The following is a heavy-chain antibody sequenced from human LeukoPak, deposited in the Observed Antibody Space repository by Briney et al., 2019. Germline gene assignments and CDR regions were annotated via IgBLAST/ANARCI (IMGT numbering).Heavy chain of an antibody. D-gene: IGHD6-13*01. CDR2: INPNSGGT. CDR3: ARRGYSSSWYGEYFQH. J-gene: IGHJ1*01. CDR1: GYTFTGYY. Sequence: ASVNVSCKASGYTFTGYYMHWVRQAPGQGLEWIGLINPNSGGTNYAQKFQGRVTMTRDTSISTAYMELSRLRSDDTAVYYCARRGYSSSWYGEYFQHWGQGTLVTASS. V-gene: IGHV1-2*02.